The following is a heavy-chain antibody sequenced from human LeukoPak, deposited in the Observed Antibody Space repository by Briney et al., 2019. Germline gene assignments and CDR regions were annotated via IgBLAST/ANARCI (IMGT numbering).Heavy chain of an antibody. Sequence: PSETLSLTCTVSGGSISSYYWSWIRQPAGKGLEWIGRIYTSGSTNYNPSLKSRVTMSVGTSKNQFSLKLSSVTAADTAVYYCARDGKQERYCSSTSCYTRGAFDIWGQGTMVTVSS. J-gene: IGHJ3*02. CDR3: ARDGKQERYCSSTSCYTRGAFDI. V-gene: IGHV4-4*07. CDR1: GGSISSYY. CDR2: IYTSGST. D-gene: IGHD2-2*02.